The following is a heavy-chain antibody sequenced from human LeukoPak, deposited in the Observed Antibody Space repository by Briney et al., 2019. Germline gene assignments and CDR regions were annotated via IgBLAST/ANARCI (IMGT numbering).Heavy chain of an antibody. CDR2: IKQDGSEK. CDR1: GFTFSSYS. Sequence: PGGSLRLSCAASGFTFSSYSMNWVRQAPGKGLEWVANIKQDGSEKYYVDSVKGRFTISRDNAKNSLYLQMNSLRAEDTAVYYCARDSSEVGNYYYYYMDVWGKGTTVTVSS. J-gene: IGHJ6*03. D-gene: IGHD6-19*01. V-gene: IGHV3-7*01. CDR3: ARDSSEVGNYYYYYMDV.